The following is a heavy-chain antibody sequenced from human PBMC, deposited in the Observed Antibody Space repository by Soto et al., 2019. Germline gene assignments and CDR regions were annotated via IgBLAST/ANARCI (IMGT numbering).Heavy chain of an antibody. CDR3: ARHFVAVVIKGWGY. V-gene: IGHV4-39*01. Sequence: PSXTLSLTCNVSGGYIDRSNYYWDWLRQPPGKGLEWIGTTYYNGNAYYNPSLRSRVSMSVDTSKNQFSLKLISVTAADTAVYYCARHFVAVVIKGWGYWGQGKLVTVS. CDR1: GGYIDRSNYY. CDR2: TYYNGNA. D-gene: IGHD3-10*01. J-gene: IGHJ4*02.